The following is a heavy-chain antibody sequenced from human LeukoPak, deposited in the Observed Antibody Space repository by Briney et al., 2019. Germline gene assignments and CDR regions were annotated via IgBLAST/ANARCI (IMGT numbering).Heavy chain of an antibody. CDR2: VYHRGTT. Sequence: SDTLSLTCTVSGYSITSGSYWGWIRQPPGKGLEWIANVYHRGTTYYNPSLKSRLTISVDTSKNHFSLRLSSLSAADTAIYYCARFADTNYDAFDIWGQGTLVTGSS. CDR1: GYSITSGSY. V-gene: IGHV4-38-2*02. J-gene: IGHJ3*02. CDR3: ARFADTNYDAFDI. D-gene: IGHD4-11*01.